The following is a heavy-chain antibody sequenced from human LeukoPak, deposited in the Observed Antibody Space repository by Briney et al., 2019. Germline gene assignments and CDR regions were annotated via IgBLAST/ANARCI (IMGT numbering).Heavy chain of an antibody. D-gene: IGHD6-13*01. CDR2: ISSSSSYI. CDR1: GFTFSSYS. V-gene: IGHV3-21*01. Sequence: PGGSLRLSCAASGFTFSSYSMNWVRQAPGKGLEWVSSISSSSSYIYYADSVKGRFPISRDNAKNSLYLQMNSLRAEDTAVYYCARFIAAAGTDYWGQGTLVTVSS. J-gene: IGHJ4*02. CDR3: ARFIAAAGTDY.